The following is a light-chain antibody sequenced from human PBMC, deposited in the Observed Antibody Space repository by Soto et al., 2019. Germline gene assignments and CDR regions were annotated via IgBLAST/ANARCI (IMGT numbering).Light chain of an antibody. J-gene: IGKJ3*01. CDR1: QSINNRY. CDR2: GAS. CDR3: HHYDNSPPFP. Sequence: EIVLTQSPGTLSLSPGERAILSCRASQSINNRYLAWYQQMPDRAPRLLIHGASSRAADIPDRFSGSGSGTDFTLTINRLEPEDFAVYYCHHYDNSPPFPFGPGTTVDI. V-gene: IGKV3-20*01.